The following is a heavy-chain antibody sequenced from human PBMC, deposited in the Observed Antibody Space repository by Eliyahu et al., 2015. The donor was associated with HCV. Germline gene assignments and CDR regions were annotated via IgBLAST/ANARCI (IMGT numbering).Heavy chain of an antibody. V-gene: IGHV6-1*01. CDR2: TYYRSKWNN. CDR3: ARSILMIRGVRTFDP. D-gene: IGHD3-10*01. CDR1: GDSVSSNXAA. Sequence: VQLQQSGPGLLRPSQTLSLTXAISGDSVSSNXAAWNWIRXSPSRGLEWLGRTYYRSKWNNDYAVSVKSRITINPDTSKNQFSLQLNSVTPEDTAVYYCARSILMIRGVRTFDPWGQGTLVTVSS. J-gene: IGHJ5*02.